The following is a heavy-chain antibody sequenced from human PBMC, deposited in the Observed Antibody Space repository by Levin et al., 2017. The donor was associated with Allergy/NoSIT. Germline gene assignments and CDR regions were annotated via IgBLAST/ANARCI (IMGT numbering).Heavy chain of an antibody. Sequence: GGSLRLSCTASGFNFSNYAMSWVRQAPGRGLEWVSVMDASESQTSYADSVKGRFTISRDNSKNTLYLQMNSLRAEDTAVYRCAKGRSANPNSCYNYWGQGTLVTVSS. CDR2: MDASESQT. V-gene: IGHV3-23*01. CDR1: GFNFSNYA. D-gene: IGHD2-2*02. J-gene: IGHJ4*02. CDR3: AKGRSANPNSCYNY.